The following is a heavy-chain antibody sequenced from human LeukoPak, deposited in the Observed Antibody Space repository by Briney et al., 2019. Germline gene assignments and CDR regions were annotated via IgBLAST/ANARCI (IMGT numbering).Heavy chain of an antibody. V-gene: IGHV1-69*13. CDR2: IIPIFGTA. D-gene: IGHD2-2*01. CDR3: ARGGYCSSTSCPDWFDP. CDR1: GGTFSSYA. J-gene: IGHJ5*02. Sequence: ASVKVSCKASGGTFSSYAISWVRQAPGQGLEWMGGIIPIFGTANYAQKFQGRVTITADESTSTAYMELSSLRSEDTAVYYCARGGYCSSTSCPDWFDPWGQGTLVTVSS.